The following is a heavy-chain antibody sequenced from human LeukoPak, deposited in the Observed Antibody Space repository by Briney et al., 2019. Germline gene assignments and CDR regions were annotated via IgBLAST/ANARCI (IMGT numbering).Heavy chain of an antibody. Sequence: GGSLRLSCAASGFTFSNYEMNWVRQGPGKGLEWVTYISSSGSTIYYADSVKGRFTISRDNADSSLYLQMNSLRAEDTAVYYCARSQGFSGYSSYFDYWGQGTLLTVSS. D-gene: IGHD5-12*01. CDR1: GFTFSNYE. CDR3: ARSQGFSGYSSYFDY. CDR2: ISSSGSTI. V-gene: IGHV3-48*03. J-gene: IGHJ4*02.